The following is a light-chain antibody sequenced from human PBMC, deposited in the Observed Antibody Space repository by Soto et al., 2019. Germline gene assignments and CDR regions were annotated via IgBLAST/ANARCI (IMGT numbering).Light chain of an antibody. CDR3: SSYTSSTSGV. V-gene: IGLV2-14*01. CDR1: SSDVGTYNY. CDR2: EVT. J-gene: IGLJ3*02. Sequence: QLVLTQPASVSGSPGQSITISCTGTSSDVGTYNYVSWYQLHPDKAPKLLIFEVTNRPSGVSNRFSGSKSGNTASLTISGLQTEDEADYYCSSYTSSTSGVFGGGTQLTVL.